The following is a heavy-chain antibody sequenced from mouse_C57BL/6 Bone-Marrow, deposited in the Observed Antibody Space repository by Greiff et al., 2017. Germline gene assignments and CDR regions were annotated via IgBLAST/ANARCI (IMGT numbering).Heavy chain of an antibody. CDR1: GFPFSSYA. V-gene: IGHV5-9-1*02. CDR3: TRAILYSGRFAY. Sequence: EVQVVESGEGLVKPGGSLKLSCAASGFPFSSYAMSWVRQTPEKRLEWVAYISRGGDYIYYADTVKGRFTMSRDNARNTLYLQMSSLKSEDTAMYYCTRAILYSGRFAYWGQGTLVTVSA. D-gene: IGHD2-12*01. CDR2: ISRGGDYI. J-gene: IGHJ3*01.